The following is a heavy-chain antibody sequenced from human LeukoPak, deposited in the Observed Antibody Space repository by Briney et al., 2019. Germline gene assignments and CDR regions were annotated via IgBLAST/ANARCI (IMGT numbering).Heavy chain of an antibody. CDR2: IYYSGST. D-gene: IGHD2-15*01. V-gene: IGHV4-61*01. Sequence: SETLSLTCTVSGGSVSSGSYYWTWIRQPPGKGLEWIGYIYYSGSTKYNPSLKSRVTFSVDTSKNRFSLELSSVTAADTAVYYCARDKDEFDYWGPGTLVTVSS. CDR1: GGSVSSGSYY. CDR3: ARDKDEFDY. J-gene: IGHJ4*02.